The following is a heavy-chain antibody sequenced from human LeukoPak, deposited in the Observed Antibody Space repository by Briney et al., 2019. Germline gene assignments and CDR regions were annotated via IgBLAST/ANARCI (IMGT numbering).Heavy chain of an antibody. Sequence: GGSLRLSCAASGFTFSRYAMSWVRQAPGKGLEWVSVISGSGGSTYYADSVKGRFTISRDTSKNTLYLQMNSLRAEDTAVYYCARVGGIGYCSSTSCYEFDYWGQGTLVTVSS. J-gene: IGHJ4*02. V-gene: IGHV3-23*01. CDR3: ARVGGIGYCSSTSCYEFDY. CDR2: ISGSGGST. D-gene: IGHD2-2*01. CDR1: GFTFSRYA.